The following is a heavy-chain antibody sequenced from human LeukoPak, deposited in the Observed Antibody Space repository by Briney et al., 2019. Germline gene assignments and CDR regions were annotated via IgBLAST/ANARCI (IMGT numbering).Heavy chain of an antibody. CDR1: GGSFSGYY. V-gene: IGHV4-34*01. D-gene: IGHD3-10*01. J-gene: IGHJ5*01. Sequence: SETLSLTCAVYGGSFSGYYWSWIRQPPGKGLEWIGEINHSGSTNYNPSLKSRVSMSTDTSKNQFSLSLRSVTAADTAVYYCAKGGERFGSGSYNWFDPWGRGILVTVSS. CDR3: AKGGERFGSGSYNWFDP. CDR2: INHSGST.